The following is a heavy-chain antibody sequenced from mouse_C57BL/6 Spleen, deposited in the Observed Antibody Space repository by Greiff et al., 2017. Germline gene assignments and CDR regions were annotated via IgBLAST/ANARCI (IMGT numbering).Heavy chain of an antibody. V-gene: IGHV1-67*01. CDR2: ISTYYGEA. Sequence: QVQLQQSGPELVRPGVSVKISCKGSGYTFPDYAMHWVKQSHVKSLEWIGVISTYYGEASYNQKFKDKATMTVDKSSSTAYMELARLTAEDSAVYCCASFYYGNYPYCYFGVWGTGTTVTVSS. D-gene: IGHD2-1*01. CDR3: ASFYYGNYPYCYFGV. J-gene: IGHJ1*03. CDR1: GYTFPDYA.